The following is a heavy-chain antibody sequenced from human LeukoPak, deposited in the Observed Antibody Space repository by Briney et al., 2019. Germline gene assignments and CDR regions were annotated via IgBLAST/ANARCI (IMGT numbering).Heavy chain of an antibody. D-gene: IGHD2-21*02. V-gene: IGHV4-34*01. CDR2: INHSGST. CDR3: ARVPRNSNRLAYCGGACYRDY. Sequence: SETLSLSCAVYGGSFSGYYWSWIRQPPGKGLEWIGEINHSGSTNYNPSLKSRVTISVDTSKNQFSLKLSSVTAADTAVYYCARVPRNSNRLAYCGGACYRDYWGQGTLVTVSS. CDR1: GGSFSGYY. J-gene: IGHJ4*02.